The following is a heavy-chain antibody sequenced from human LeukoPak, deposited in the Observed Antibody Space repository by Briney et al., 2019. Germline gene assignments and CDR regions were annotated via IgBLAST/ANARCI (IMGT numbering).Heavy chain of an antibody. CDR3: ARDSTLSSGWYGGAFDI. V-gene: IGHV3-21*01. CDR2: ISSSSSYI. Sequence: GGSLRLSCAASGFTFSSYSMNWVRQAPGKGLEWVSSISSSSSYIYYADSVKGRFTISRVNAKNSLYLPMNSLRAEDTAVYYCARDSTLSSGWYGGAFDIWGQGTMVTVSS. J-gene: IGHJ3*02. CDR1: GFTFSSYS. D-gene: IGHD6-19*01.